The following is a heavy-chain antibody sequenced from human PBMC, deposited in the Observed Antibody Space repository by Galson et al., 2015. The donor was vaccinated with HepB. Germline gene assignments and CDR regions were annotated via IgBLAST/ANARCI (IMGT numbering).Heavy chain of an antibody. D-gene: IGHD3-9*01. Sequence: SLRLSCAASGFTFNSYCMNWVRQAPGKGLEWVSYISGTSSTIYYADSVKGRFTISRDNAKNSLYLQMNSLRAEDTAVYYCARALDYDILTGLGPFFDYWGQGALVTVSS. CDR2: ISGTSSTI. CDR3: ARALDYDILTGLGPFFDY. CDR1: GFTFNSYC. V-gene: IGHV3-48*04. J-gene: IGHJ4*02.